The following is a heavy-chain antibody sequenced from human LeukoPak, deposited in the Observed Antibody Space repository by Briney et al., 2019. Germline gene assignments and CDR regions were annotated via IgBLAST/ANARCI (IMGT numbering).Heavy chain of an antibody. CDR3: ARGRGYSGQTLRGDYYFDY. V-gene: IGHV4-59*12. Sequence: SETLSLTCTVSGGSISSYYWSWIRQPPGKGLEWIGYIYYSGSTNYNPSLKSRVTISVDTSKNQFSLKLSSVTAADTAVYYCARGRGYSGQTLRGDYYFDYWGQGTLVTVSS. CDR1: GGSISSYY. D-gene: IGHD5-12*01. CDR2: IYYSGST. J-gene: IGHJ4*02.